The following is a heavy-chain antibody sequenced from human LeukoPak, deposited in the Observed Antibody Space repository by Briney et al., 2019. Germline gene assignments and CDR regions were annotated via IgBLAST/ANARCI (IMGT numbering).Heavy chain of an antibody. J-gene: IGHJ4*02. V-gene: IGHV4-59*01. CDR3: ARLREYSYGLTPFDY. D-gene: IGHD5-18*01. CDR2: IYYSGST. CDR1: GGSISSYY. Sequence: KPSETLSLTCTVSGGSISSYYWSWIRRPPGKGLEWIGYIYYSGSTNYNPSLKSRVTISVDTSKNQFSLKLSSVTAADTAVYYCARLREYSYGLTPFDYWGQRTLVTVSS.